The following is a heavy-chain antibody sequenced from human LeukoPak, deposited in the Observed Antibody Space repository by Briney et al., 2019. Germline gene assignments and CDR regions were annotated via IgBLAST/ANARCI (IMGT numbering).Heavy chain of an antibody. J-gene: IGHJ3*02. CDR3: ARGLGYYYDSSDYTNAFDI. CDR2: TYYSGAT. D-gene: IGHD3-22*01. Sequence: SETLSLTCNVSGGSITSHSWNWIRQSPGKGLEWIGYTYYSGATNYSPSLKSRVTISLDTSKSQISLKLKSVTAADTAVYYCARGLGYYYDSSDYTNAFDIWGQGTMVTVSS. V-gene: IGHV4-59*11. CDR1: GGSITSHS.